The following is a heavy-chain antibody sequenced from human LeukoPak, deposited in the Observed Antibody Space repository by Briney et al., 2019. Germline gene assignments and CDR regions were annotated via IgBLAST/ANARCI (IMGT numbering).Heavy chain of an antibody. V-gene: IGHV3-21*01. CDR3: ARDRITMIVVAPYSFDY. D-gene: IGHD3-22*01. CDR1: GFTFSSYS. J-gene: IGHJ4*02. Sequence: GGSLRLSCAASGFTFSSYSMNWVRQAPGKGLEWVSSISSSSSYIYYADSVKGRFTISRDNAKNSLYLQMNSLRAEDTAVYYCARDRITMIVVAPYSFDYWGQGTLVTVSS. CDR2: ISSSSSYI.